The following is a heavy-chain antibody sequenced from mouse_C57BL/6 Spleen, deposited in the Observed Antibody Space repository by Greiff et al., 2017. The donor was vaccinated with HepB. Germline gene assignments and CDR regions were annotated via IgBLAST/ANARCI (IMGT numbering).Heavy chain of an antibody. D-gene: IGHD1-1*01. J-gene: IGHJ3*01. Sequence: EVQVVESGGGLVKPGGSLKLSCAASGFTFSDYGMHWVRQAPEKGLEWVAYISSGSSTIYYADTVKGRFTISRDNAKNTLFLQMTSLRSEDTAMYYCERGGYYGSSYPSWFAYWGQGTLVTVSA. CDR2: ISSGSSTI. CDR1: GFTFSDYG. CDR3: ERGGYYGSSYPSWFAY. V-gene: IGHV5-17*01.